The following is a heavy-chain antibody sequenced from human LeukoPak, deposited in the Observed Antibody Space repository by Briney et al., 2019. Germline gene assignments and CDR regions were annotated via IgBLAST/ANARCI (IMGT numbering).Heavy chain of an antibody. CDR2: INHSGST. V-gene: IGHV4-34*01. J-gene: IGHJ5*02. Sequence: SETLSLTCAVYGGSFSGYYWSWIRQPPGKGLEWIGEINHSGSTNYNPSLKSRVTISVDTSKNQFSLKLSSVTAADTAVYYCARRPSKRGYSYGYPQWFDPWGQGTLVTVSS. D-gene: IGHD5-18*01. CDR3: ARRPSKRGYSYGYPQWFDP. CDR1: GGSFSGYY.